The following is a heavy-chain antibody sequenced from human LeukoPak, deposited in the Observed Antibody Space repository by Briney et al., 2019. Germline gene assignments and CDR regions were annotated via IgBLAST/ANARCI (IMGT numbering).Heavy chain of an antibody. V-gene: IGHV4-34*01. Sequence: SETLSLTCTVYGGSFSGYYWSWIRQPPGKGLEWIGEINHTGSTKYNPSLKGRVTISVDTSKNQFSLKVNSVTAADTAVYYCARGPGSSYSYNGWYFDLWGRGTLVTVSS. CDR2: INHTGST. J-gene: IGHJ2*01. CDR1: GGSFSGYY. D-gene: IGHD5-18*01. CDR3: ARGPGSSYSYNGWYFDL.